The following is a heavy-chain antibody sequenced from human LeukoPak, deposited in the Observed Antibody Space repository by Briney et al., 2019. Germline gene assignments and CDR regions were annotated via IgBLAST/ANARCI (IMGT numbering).Heavy chain of an antibody. D-gene: IGHD3-3*01. CDR2: ISSSSSYI. Sequence: GGSLRLSCAASGFTFSSYSMNWVRQAPGKGLEWVSSISSSSSYIYYADSVKGRFTISRDNSNNTLFLQMNSLRAEDTAVYYCAKVWSLFDYWGQGTLVTVSS. CDR3: AKVWSLFDY. V-gene: IGHV3-21*04. J-gene: IGHJ4*02. CDR1: GFTFSSYS.